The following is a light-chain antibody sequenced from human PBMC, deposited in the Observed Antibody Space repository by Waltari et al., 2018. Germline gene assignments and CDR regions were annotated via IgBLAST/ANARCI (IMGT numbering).Light chain of an antibody. J-gene: IGKJ4*01. Sequence: DIQMTQSPSSVSASLGARVTLSCRASQDVSTWVAWYQQKPGKAPNLLISAASSLQSGVPSRFSGSGSGTDFTLTISGLQPEDFTIYFCQQTDSFPLPFGGGTKVELK. CDR1: QDVSTW. CDR3: QQTDSFPLP. CDR2: AAS. V-gene: IGKV1-12*01.